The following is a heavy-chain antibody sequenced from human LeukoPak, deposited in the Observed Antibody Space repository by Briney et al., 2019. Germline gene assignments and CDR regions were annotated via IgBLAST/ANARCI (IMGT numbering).Heavy chain of an antibody. CDR3: ARGTSYSSSWYPPYYYYYMDV. CDR2: IYHSGST. Sequence: SETLSLTCTVSGGSISSGYYWGWIRQPPGKGLEWIGSIYHSGSTYYNPSLKSRVTILLDMAKSQYSLKLSSVTAADTAVYYCARGTSYSSSWYPPYYYYYMDVWGKGTTVTVSS. CDR1: GGSISSGYY. J-gene: IGHJ6*03. D-gene: IGHD6-13*01. V-gene: IGHV4-38-2*02.